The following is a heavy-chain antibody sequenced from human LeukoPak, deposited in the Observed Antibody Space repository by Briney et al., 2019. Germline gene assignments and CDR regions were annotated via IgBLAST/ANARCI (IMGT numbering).Heavy chain of an antibody. CDR1: GFTSSSYA. CDR3: AKSPLMIPFGGGIANSMLLVYDY. J-gene: IGHJ4*02. CDR2: ISCSGGST. D-gene: IGHD3-16*02. V-gene: IGHV3-23*01. Sequence: PGGSLTLTCAASGFTSSSYAMGWVRQPPGKGLEWVAAISCSGGSTYYADSVKGRFTISRDNSKNTLYLQMNSLRDEDTAVYYCAKSPLMIPFGGGIANSMLLVYDYWGQGTLVTVSS.